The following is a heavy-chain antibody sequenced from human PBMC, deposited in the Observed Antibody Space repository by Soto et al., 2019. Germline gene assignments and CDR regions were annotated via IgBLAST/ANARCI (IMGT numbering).Heavy chain of an antibody. J-gene: IGHJ4*02. CDR2: VNQSGTS. CDR3: ASGGSCYSRYCYFDY. Sequence: PSETLSLTCGVFDDSTRSRYWWTWLRRPPGRGLEWIGEVNQSGTSNYNPSLKSRVTISVDTSKNQFSLKLSSVTAADTAVYYCASGGSCYSRYCYFDYWGQGTLVTVSS. CDR1: DDSTRSRYW. D-gene: IGHD2-15*01. V-gene: IGHV4-4*02.